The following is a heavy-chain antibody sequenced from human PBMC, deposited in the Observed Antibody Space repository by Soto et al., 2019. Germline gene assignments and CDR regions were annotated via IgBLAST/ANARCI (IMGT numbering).Heavy chain of an antibody. CDR1: GFTFSSYG. V-gene: IGHV3-23*01. CDR3: AKDRRAGGNYGFYSDF. D-gene: IGHD3-10*01. Sequence: PGGSLRLSFAASGFTFSSYGMTWVRQDPGKGLEWVSFSSATGAGTYYADSVKGRFTISRDNSKNTLYLQMTSLRADATAVYYCAKDRRAGGNYGFYSDFGCQGALVTVSS. J-gene: IGHJ4*02. CDR2: SSATGAGT.